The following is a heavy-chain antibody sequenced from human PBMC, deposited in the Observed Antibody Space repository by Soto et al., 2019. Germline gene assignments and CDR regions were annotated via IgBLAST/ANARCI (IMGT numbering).Heavy chain of an antibody. Sequence: SETLSLTCAVYGGSISGYYWSWVRQPPGKGLEWIGEVNHSGSTNYDPSLKSRVTISVDTSNNLFSLQMTSVTAADTAVYYCARAPYYDLLTGLRWSYYFDSWGQGILVTVSS. CDR1: GGSISGYY. CDR2: VNHSGST. J-gene: IGHJ4*02. CDR3: ARAPYYDLLTGLRWSYYFDS. V-gene: IGHV4-34*01. D-gene: IGHD3-9*01.